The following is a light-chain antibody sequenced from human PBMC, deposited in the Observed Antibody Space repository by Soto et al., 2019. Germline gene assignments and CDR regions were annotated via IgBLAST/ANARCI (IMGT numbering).Light chain of an antibody. V-gene: IGKV1-5*01. CDR2: DAS. Sequence: DIQMTQSPSTLSASVGDRVTITCRASQSISSWLAWYQQKPGKAPKLLIYDASSLESGVPSRFSGSGSGTEFTLTISSLQPDDFATYYCQQYNSNLYTFDQGTKLEIK. J-gene: IGKJ2*01. CDR1: QSISSW. CDR3: QQYNSNLYT.